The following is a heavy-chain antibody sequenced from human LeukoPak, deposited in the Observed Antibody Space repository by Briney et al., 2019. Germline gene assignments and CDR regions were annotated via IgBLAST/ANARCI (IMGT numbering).Heavy chain of an antibody. Sequence: ASVKVSCTASGYTFTGYYMHWVRQAPGQGLEWMGWINPNSGGTNYAQKFQGRVTMTRDTSISTAYMELSRLRSDDTAVYYCARGNRITIFGVASPHFDYWGQGTLVTVSS. CDR1: GYTFTGYY. D-gene: IGHD3-3*01. CDR3: ARGNRITIFGVASPHFDY. J-gene: IGHJ4*02. CDR2: INPNSGGT. V-gene: IGHV1-2*02.